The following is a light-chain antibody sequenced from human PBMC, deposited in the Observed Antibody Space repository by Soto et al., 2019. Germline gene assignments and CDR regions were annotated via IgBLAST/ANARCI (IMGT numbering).Light chain of an antibody. CDR3: QVWDSDSDCWV. J-gene: IGLJ3*02. Sequence: SYELTQPPSVSVAPGQTARITCGGMNIGSKRVHWYQQRPGQAPVLGVYDDSDRPSGIPERFSGSKFVTTGTLTISGVEAGDEADYHCQVWDSDSDCWVFGGGTKLTVL. CDR1: NIGSKR. CDR2: DDS. V-gene: IGLV3-21*02.